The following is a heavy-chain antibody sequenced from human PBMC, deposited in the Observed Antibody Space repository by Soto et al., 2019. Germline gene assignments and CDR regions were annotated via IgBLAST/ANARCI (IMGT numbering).Heavy chain of an antibody. Sequence: VQMVESGGGVVQPGRSLRLTCAVSGFTFSDYGIHWVRQAPRKGLEWVAVVSYDGSSEFYADSVKGRFTISRDNSQNTLYLQMNSLRPEDTAVYYCAKAGYCTRGNCYDYYRYGMDVWGQGTAVTVSS. CDR1: GFTFSDYG. V-gene: IGHV3-30*18. CDR2: VSYDGSSE. J-gene: IGHJ6*02. CDR3: AKAGYCTRGNCYDYYRYGMDV. D-gene: IGHD3-16*01.